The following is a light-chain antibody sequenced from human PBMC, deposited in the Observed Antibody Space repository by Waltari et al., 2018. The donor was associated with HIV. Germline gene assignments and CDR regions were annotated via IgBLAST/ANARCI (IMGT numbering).Light chain of an antibody. CDR2: WAS. CDR3: QQYFSTPPVT. CDR1: HSVLSRSNKVNY. V-gene: IGKV4-1*01. Sequence: DIVMTQPPDSLAVSLGGRATISCKSSHSVLSRSNKVNYLAWYQQKLGQPPKLLIYWASTRESGVPDRFSGSGSGTDFTLTITSLQAEDVAVYYCQQYFSTPPVTFGGGTKVEIK. J-gene: IGKJ4*01.